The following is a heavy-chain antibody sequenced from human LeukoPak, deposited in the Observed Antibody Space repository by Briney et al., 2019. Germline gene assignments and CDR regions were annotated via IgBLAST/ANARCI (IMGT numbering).Heavy chain of an antibody. CDR3: ARNSAAIPTFDAFDI. D-gene: IGHD2-21*02. CDR1: GFTFSSYS. J-gene: IGHJ3*02. Sequence: GGSLRLSCAASGFTFSSYSMNWVRQAPGKGLEWVSYISSSSSTIYYADSVKGRFTISRDNAKDSLYLQMNSLRAEDTAVYYCARNSAAIPTFDAFDIWGQGTMVTVSS. V-gene: IGHV3-48*04. CDR2: ISSSSSTI.